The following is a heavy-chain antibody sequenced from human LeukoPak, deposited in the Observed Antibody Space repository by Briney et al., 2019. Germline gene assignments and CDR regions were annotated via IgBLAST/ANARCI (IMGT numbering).Heavy chain of an antibody. CDR3: ARDNDLLRYFDWPLDY. CDR1: GFTFSSYW. D-gene: IGHD3-9*01. V-gene: IGHV3-7*01. Sequence: GGSLRLSCAASGFTFSSYWMSWVRQAPGKGLEWVANIKQDGSEKYYVDSVKGRFTISRDNAKNSLYLQMNSLRAEDTAVYYCARDNDLLRYFDWPLDYWGQGTLVTVSS. J-gene: IGHJ4*02. CDR2: IKQDGSEK.